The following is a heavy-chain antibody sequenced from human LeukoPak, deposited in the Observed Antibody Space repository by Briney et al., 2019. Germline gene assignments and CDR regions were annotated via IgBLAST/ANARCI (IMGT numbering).Heavy chain of an antibody. D-gene: IGHD5-18*01. J-gene: IGHJ4*02. Sequence: GGSLRLSCAGSGFTFSSYAMSCVRQAPGKGLEWVSVIRGSGGSTYYADSVKGRFTISRDNSKSTLYLQINSLRVEDTAVYYCAKASGYTYGYPFDYWGQGTLVTVSS. CDR1: GFTFSSYA. CDR2: IRGSGGST. V-gene: IGHV3-23*01. CDR3: AKASGYTYGYPFDY.